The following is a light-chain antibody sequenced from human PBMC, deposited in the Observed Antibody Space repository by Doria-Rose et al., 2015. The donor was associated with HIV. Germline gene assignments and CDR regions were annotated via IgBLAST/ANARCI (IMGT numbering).Light chain of an antibody. J-gene: IGLJ2*01. CDR2: GNN. V-gene: IGLV1-40*01. CDR3: QSYDSSLTHVV. Sequence: ELTQPPSVSGAPGQRVTISCTGSSSNIGAGYDVHWYQQFPGTAPKLLIYGNNNRPSGVPDRFSGSNSGTSASLAITGLQAEDEADYHCQSYDSSLTHVVFGGGTKLTVL. CDR1: SSNIGAGYD.